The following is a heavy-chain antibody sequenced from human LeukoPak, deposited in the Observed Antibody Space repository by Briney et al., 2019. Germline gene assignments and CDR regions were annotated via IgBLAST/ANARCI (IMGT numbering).Heavy chain of an antibody. CDR3: ARDTSSYYYGSGSFDY. J-gene: IGHJ4*02. D-gene: IGHD3-10*01. CDR2: LSYDGSNT. Sequence: GGPRRFSCEASGFILISYARRGVRKPPGKGLEGGPVLSYDGSNTYYRDSVRGRFTISRDNSKNTLYLQMDSLRAEDTAVYYCARDTSSYYYGSGSFDYWGQGTLVTVSS. V-gene: IGHV3-30*04. CDR1: GFILISYA.